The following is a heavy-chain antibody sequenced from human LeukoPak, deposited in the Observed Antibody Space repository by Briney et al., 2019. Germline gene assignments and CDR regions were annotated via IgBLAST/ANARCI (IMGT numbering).Heavy chain of an antibody. D-gene: IGHD3-22*01. CDR2: ISYDGSNK. Sequence: PGRSLRLSCAASGFTFSSYAMHWVRQAPGKGLECVAVISYDGSNKYYADSVKGRFTISRDNSKNTLYLQMNSLRAEDTAVYYCAGDSSDYDSSGYYSYFDYWGQGTLVTVSS. CDR1: GFTFSSYA. V-gene: IGHV3-30*04. J-gene: IGHJ4*02. CDR3: AGDSSDYDSSGYYSYFDY.